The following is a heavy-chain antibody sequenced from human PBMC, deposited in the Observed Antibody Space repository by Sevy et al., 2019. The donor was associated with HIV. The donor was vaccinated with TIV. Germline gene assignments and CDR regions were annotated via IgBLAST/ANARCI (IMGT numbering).Heavy chain of an antibody. CDR3: AGAGMGAKGFDY. CDR1: GFIFNSYV. V-gene: IGHV3-23*01. J-gene: IGHJ4*02. CDR2: ISASGGGT. Sequence: GGSLRLSCAASGFIFNSYVMSWVRQAPGKGLEWVSGISASGGGTFYADSVKGRFTISRDNFKNALYLEMNSLRVEDTAVYYCAGAGMGAKGFDYWGQGTLVTVSS. D-gene: IGHD1-26*01.